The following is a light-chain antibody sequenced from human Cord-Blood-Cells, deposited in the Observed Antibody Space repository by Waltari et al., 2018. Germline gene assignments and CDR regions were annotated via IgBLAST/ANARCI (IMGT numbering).Light chain of an antibody. V-gene: IGLV1-51*02. CDR1: SSNIGNNY. J-gene: IGLJ3*02. CDR2: EKN. CDR3: GTWESSLSAWV. Sequence: QSVLTQPPSVSAAPGQKVTISCSGSSSNIGNNYVSWYQQLPGTALKLLIYEKNKRPSGIPDRFSGSKSGTSATLGITGLQTGDEADYYGGTWESSLSAWVFGGGTKLTVL.